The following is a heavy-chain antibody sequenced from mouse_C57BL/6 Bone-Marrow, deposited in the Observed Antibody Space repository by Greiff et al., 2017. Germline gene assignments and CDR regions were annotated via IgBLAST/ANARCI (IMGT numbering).Heavy chain of an antibody. Sequence: VQLKQSGAELVRPGASVKLSCTASGFNIKDDYMHWVKQRPEQGLEWIGWIDPENGDTEYASKFQGKATITADTYSNTAYLKLSSLTSEDTAVYYCTCLINYDYCLFAYWGQGTLVTVSA. J-gene: IGHJ3*01. CDR1: GFNIKDDY. D-gene: IGHD2-4*01. CDR3: TCLINYDYCLFAY. CDR2: IDPENGDT. V-gene: IGHV14-4*01.